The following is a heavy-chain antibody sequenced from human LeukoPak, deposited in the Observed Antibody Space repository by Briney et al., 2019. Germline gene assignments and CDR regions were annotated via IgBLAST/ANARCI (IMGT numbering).Heavy chain of an antibody. V-gene: IGHV3-33*01. D-gene: IGHD3-3*01. Sequence: GGSLRLSCAASGFTFSSYGMHWVRQAPGKGLEWVAVIWYDGSNKYYADSVKGRFTISRDNSKNTLYLQMNSLRAEDTAVYYCARDSHDFLSGYNSYYYYGMDGLGQGTTVTVSS. CDR3: ARDSHDFLSGYNSYYYYGMDG. CDR2: IWYDGSNK. CDR1: GFTFSSYG. J-gene: IGHJ6*02.